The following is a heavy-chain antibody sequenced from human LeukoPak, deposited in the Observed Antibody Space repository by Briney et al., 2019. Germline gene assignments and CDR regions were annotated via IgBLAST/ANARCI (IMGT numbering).Heavy chain of an antibody. CDR1: GGSISSYY. V-gene: IGHV4-59*01. CDR2: IYYSGST. D-gene: IGHD3-22*01. CDR3: ARDGYYDNSELAFDI. Sequence: SETLRLTCTVSGGSISSYYWSWIRQPPGKGLEWVGYIYYSGSTNSNPSLKSRVTISVDTSKNQFSLKLSSVTAADTAVYYCARDGYYDNSELAFDIWGQGTMVTVSS. J-gene: IGHJ3*02.